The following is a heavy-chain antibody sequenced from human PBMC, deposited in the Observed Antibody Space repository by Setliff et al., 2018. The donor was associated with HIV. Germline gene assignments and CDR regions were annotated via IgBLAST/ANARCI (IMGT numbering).Heavy chain of an antibody. CDR2: MNPNTGQT. Sequence: ASVKVSCKASGYTFINYDVNWVRQATGHGLEWMGWMNPNTGQTAYAQKFQGRVSMTRSTSISTAYLELSGLRSEDTAVYYCARKMDGYLGYFDYWGQGNLVTVSS. V-gene: IGHV1-8*02. CDR1: GYTFINYD. CDR3: ARKMDGYLGYFDY. J-gene: IGHJ4*02. D-gene: IGHD3-22*01.